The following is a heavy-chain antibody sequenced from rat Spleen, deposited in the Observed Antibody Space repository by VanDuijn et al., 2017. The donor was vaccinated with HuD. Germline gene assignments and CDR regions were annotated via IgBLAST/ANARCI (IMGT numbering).Heavy chain of an antibody. Sequence: EVQLVESGGGLVQPGRSLKLSCVASGFTFNNYWMYWIRQAPGKGLECVSSINADGGSTYYPESVKGRFTISRDNAENTVYLQMNSLRSEDTATYYCAKRDYDGYYPFAYWGQGTLVTVSS. CDR2: INADGGST. J-gene: IGHJ3*01. V-gene: IGHV5-58*01. CDR1: GFTFNNYW. D-gene: IGHD1-12*03. CDR3: AKRDYDGYYPFAY.